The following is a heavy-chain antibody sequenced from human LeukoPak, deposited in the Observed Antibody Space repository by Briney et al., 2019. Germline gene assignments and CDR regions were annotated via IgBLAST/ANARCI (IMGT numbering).Heavy chain of an antibody. CDR1: GYTFTSYY. J-gene: IGHJ6*03. V-gene: IGHV1-46*01. CDR2: INPSGGST. D-gene: IGHD1-1*01. CDR3: AKDQSLAARYYYYYMDV. Sequence: ASVKVSCKASGYTFTSYYMHWVRQAPGQGLEWMGIINPSGGSTSYAQKFQGRVTMTRDMSTSTVYMELSSLRAEDTAVYYCAKDQSLAARYYYYYMDVWGKGTTVTISS.